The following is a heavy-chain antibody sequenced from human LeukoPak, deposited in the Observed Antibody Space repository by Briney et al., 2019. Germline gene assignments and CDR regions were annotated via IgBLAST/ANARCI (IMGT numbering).Heavy chain of an antibody. CDR1: GGSISSSSYY. V-gene: IGHV4-39*07. J-gene: IGHJ4*02. CDR2: IYYGGTT. Sequence: SETLSLTCTVSGGSISSSSYYWGWIRQPPGKGLEWIGTIYYGGTTYYNPSLKSRVTTSADTSKNQFSLKLSSVTAADTAVYYCARVGGYSYLQDFDYWGQGTLVTVSS. CDR3: ARVGGYSYLQDFDY. D-gene: IGHD5-18*01.